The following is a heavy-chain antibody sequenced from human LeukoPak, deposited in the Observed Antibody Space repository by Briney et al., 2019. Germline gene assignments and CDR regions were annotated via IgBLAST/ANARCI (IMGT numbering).Heavy chain of an antibody. V-gene: IGHV3-33*06. CDR3: AKDSGITGIQRPFDY. CDR2: TWFDGSSE. J-gene: IGHJ4*02. D-gene: IGHD1-20*01. Sequence: GGSLRLSCAPSGFTFSNFAMHWVGQTPGKGLEGVALTWFDGSSEYCADSVKGGFTISGDNSKNTLHLQMSSLRAEDTAVYFSAKDSGITGIQRPFDYWGQGTLVTVSS. CDR1: GFTFSNFA.